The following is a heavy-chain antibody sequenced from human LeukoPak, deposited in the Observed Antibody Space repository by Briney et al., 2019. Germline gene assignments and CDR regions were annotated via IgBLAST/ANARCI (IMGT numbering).Heavy chain of an antibody. Sequence: GASVKVSCKASGYTFTIYSITWVRQAPGQWLEWMGWISAYNGNTKYVQMLQCRFTMTTDTSTSTAYIELRSLRSDDTAVYYCVSGVSYYDSSGYLDAFDIWGQGTMVTVSS. CDR1: GYTFTIYS. CDR2: ISAYNGNT. J-gene: IGHJ3*02. CDR3: VSGVSYYDSSGYLDAFDI. V-gene: IGHV1-18*01. D-gene: IGHD3-22*01.